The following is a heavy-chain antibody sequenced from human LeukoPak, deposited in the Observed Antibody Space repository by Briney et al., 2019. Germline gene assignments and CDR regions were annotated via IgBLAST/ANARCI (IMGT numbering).Heavy chain of an antibody. Sequence: SETLSLTCVVYGGSFSGYYWSWIRQPPGKGLEWIGEINHSGSTNYNPSLKSRVTMSVDTSKNQFSLKLSSVTAADTAVYYCARSIVGATPWFDPWGQGTLVTVSS. CDR1: GGSFSGYY. V-gene: IGHV4-34*01. J-gene: IGHJ5*02. CDR3: ARSIVGATPWFDP. D-gene: IGHD1-26*01. CDR2: INHSGST.